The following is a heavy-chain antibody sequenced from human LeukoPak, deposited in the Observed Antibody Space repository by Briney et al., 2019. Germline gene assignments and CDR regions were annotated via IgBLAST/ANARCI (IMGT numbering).Heavy chain of an antibody. CDR3: ARASHLGS. CDR2: IYSGGNT. V-gene: IGHV4-4*09. CDR1: GGSIISYF. J-gene: IGHJ4*02. Sequence: PSETLSLTCTVSGGSIISYFWSWIRQPPGRRLEWIGYIYSGGNTNYSPSLRSRVTFSVDTSKNQFSLKLRSVTAADTAVYYCARASHLGSWGQGTLVTVSS.